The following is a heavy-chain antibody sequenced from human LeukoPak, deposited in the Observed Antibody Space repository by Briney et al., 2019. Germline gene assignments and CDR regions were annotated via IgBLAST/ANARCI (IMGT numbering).Heavy chain of an antibody. CDR3: AKGLAVAGHFDY. CDR2: INSDGSST. V-gene: IGHV3-74*01. Sequence: GGSLRLSCAASGFTFSSYWMHWVRQAPGKGLVWVSRINSDGSSTNYADSVRGRFTISRDNAKNTLYMQMNSLRAEDTAVYYCAKGLAVAGHFDYWGQGTLVTVSS. CDR1: GFTFSSYW. J-gene: IGHJ4*02. D-gene: IGHD6-19*01.